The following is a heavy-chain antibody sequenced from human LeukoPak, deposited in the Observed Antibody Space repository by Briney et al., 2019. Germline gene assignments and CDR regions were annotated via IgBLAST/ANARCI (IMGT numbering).Heavy chain of an antibody. Sequence: GGSLRLSCEASGFTFSHYAMHWVRQSPGKGLEWVALISYDGSNIQYADSVRGRFTISRDNSKNTLYLQMNTLRTEDTALYYCARDRAAAPWGYFDYWGQGTLVTVSS. CDR3: ARDRAAAPWGYFDY. D-gene: IGHD6-13*01. CDR1: GFTFSHYA. J-gene: IGHJ4*02. CDR2: ISYDGSNI. V-gene: IGHV3-30-3*01.